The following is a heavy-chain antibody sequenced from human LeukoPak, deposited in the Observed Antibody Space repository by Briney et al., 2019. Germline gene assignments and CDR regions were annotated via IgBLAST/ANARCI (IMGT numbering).Heavy chain of an antibody. CDR1: GFTFSSYS. J-gene: IGHJ6*02. Sequence: PGGSLGLSCAASGFTFSSYSMNWVRQAPGKGLEWVSSISSSSSYIYYADSVKGRFTISRDNAKNSLYLQMNSLRAEDTAVYYCARDRNPGTHYYYYGMDVWGQGTTVTVSS. CDR3: ARDRNPGTHYYYYGMDV. D-gene: IGHD6-13*01. CDR2: ISSSSSYI. V-gene: IGHV3-21*01.